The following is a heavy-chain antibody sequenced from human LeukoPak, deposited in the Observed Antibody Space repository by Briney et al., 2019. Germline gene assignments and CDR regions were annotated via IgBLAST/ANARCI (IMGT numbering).Heavy chain of an antibody. Sequence: GGSLRPSCAASGFTFSSYGMHWVRQAPGKGLEWVAFIRYNGSNKYYADSVKGRFTISRDNAKNSLYLQMNSLRAEDTAVYYCARFSFRYMDVWGKGTTVTVSS. CDR2: IRYNGSNK. J-gene: IGHJ6*03. CDR3: ARFSFRYMDV. CDR1: GFTFSSYG. V-gene: IGHV3-30*02.